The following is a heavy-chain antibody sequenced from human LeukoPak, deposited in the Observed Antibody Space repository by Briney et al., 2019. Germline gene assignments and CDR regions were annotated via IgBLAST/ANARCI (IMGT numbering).Heavy chain of an antibody. CDR3: ARGDCSGGSCYSFWGTRPVGYFDY. Sequence: SETLSLTCTVSGGSISSSSYYWGWIRQPPGKGLEWIGSIYYSGSTYYNPSLKSRVTISVDTSKNQFSLKLSSVTAADTAVYYCARGDCSGGSCYSFWGTRPVGYFDYWGQGTLVTVSS. CDR2: IYYSGST. D-gene: IGHD2-15*01. J-gene: IGHJ4*02. CDR1: GGSISSSSYY. V-gene: IGHV4-39*07.